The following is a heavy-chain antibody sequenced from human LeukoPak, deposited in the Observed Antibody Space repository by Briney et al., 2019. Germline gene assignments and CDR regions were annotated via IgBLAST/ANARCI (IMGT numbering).Heavy chain of an antibody. CDR2: INHSGST. CDR1: GGSFSGYY. CDR3: ARDGSGSWTEWPYFDY. J-gene: IGHJ4*02. D-gene: IGHD1-26*01. V-gene: IGHV4-34*01. Sequence: SETLSLTCAVYGGSFSGYYWSWIRQPPGKGLEWIGEINHSGSTNYNPSLKSRVTISVDTSKNQFSLKPSSVTAADTAVYYCARDGSGSWTEWPYFDYWGQGTLVTVSS.